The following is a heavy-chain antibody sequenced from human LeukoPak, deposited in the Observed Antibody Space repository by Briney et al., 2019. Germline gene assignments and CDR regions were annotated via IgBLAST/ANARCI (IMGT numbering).Heavy chain of an antibody. CDR1: GFTFSSYA. D-gene: IGHD3-10*01. CDR3: AKAPSYGSGSYYTT. J-gene: IGHJ5*02. Sequence: PGGSLRLSCAVSGFTFSSYAMSWVRQPPGKGLEWVSAISGSGGSTYYADSVNGRFTISRDNSKNTLYLQMNSLRAEDTAVYYCAKAPSYGSGSYYTTWGQGTLVTVSS. V-gene: IGHV3-23*01. CDR2: ISGSGGST.